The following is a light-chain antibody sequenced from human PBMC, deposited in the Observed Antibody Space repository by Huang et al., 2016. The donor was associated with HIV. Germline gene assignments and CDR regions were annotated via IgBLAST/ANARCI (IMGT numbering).Light chain of an antibody. CDR1: QSVSSN. CDR2: GAS. V-gene: IGKV3-15*01. Sequence: ELVMTQSPATLSVSPGERATLSCRASQSVSSNLAWYQQKPGQAPRLLIYGASTRATGIPDRLSGSGSGTEFTLTISSLQSEDFAVYYCHQYNNWPPWTVGQGTKVEIK. J-gene: IGKJ1*01. CDR3: HQYNNWPPWT.